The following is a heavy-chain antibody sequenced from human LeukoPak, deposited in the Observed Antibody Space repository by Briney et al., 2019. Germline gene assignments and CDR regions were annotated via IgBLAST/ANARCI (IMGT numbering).Heavy chain of an antibody. CDR2: INHGGSNT. V-gene: IGHV1-46*04. Sequence: GASVKLSCKASGFTFSSYYMHWVRQAPGQGLEWVGIINHGGSNTNYAQNVKGRVTMTRDKSTSTVSMELSSLRSEDTAVYYCARHGGVGPKRDYFDYWGPGTLVTVSS. J-gene: IGHJ4*02. D-gene: IGHD3-16*01. CDR3: ARHGGVGPKRDYFDY. CDR1: GFTFSSYY.